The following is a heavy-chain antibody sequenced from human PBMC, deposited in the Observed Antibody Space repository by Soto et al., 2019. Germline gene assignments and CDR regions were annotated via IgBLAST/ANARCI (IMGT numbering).Heavy chain of an antibody. CDR1: GFTFSTYA. V-gene: IGHV3-23*01. J-gene: IGHJ3*02. CDR2: ISGSGGST. CDR3: AIDFRCALAAFHI. D-gene: IGHD3-3*02. Sequence: PGGTLRLSCATSGFTFSTYAMTWVRQAPGKGLEWVSTISGSGGSTYYADSVKGRFTISRDNSKNTLYLEVNSLRAEDTAIYYCAIDFRCALAAFHIWGQGTMVTVSS.